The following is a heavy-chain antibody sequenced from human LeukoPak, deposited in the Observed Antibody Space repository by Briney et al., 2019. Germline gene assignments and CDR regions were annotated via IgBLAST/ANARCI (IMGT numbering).Heavy chain of an antibody. CDR3: ASRAYSSGPWDIDY. CDR2: IIPIFGTA. Sequence: GASVKVSCKASGGTFSSYAISWVRQAPGQGLEWMGGIIPIFGTANYAQKFQGRVTITADESTSTAYMELSSLRSEDTAVYYCASRAYSSGPWDIDYWGQGTLVTVSS. D-gene: IGHD6-19*01. CDR1: GGTFSSYA. V-gene: IGHV1-69*13. J-gene: IGHJ4*02.